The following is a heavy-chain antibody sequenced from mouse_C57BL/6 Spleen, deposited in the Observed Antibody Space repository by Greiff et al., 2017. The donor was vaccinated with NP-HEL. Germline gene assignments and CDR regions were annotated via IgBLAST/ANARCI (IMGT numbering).Heavy chain of an antibody. D-gene: IGHD2-3*01. J-gene: IGHJ3*01. CDR2: IDPSDSET. V-gene: IGHV1-52*01. CDR3: ARSLYDGYYLFAY. Sequence: QVQLQQPGAELVRPGSSVKLSCKASGYTFTSYWMHWVKQRPIQGLEWIGNIDPSDSETHYNQKFKDKATLTVDKSSSTAYMQLSSLTSEDSAVYYCARSLYDGYYLFAYWGQGTLVTVSA. CDR1: GYTFTSYW.